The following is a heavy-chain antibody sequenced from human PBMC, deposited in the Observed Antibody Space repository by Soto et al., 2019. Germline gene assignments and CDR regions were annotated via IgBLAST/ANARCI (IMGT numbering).Heavy chain of an antibody. Sequence: GGSLRLSCAASGFTFSSYAMHWVRQTPGKGLEWVAVISYDGSNKYYADSVKGRFTISRDNSKNTLYLQMNSLRAEDTAVYYCARGPCPAGTGICYYYGMDVWGQGTTVTVSS. CDR3: ARGPCPAGTGICYYYGMDV. CDR2: ISYDGSNK. D-gene: IGHD6-19*01. J-gene: IGHJ6*02. V-gene: IGHV3-30-3*01. CDR1: GFTFSSYA.